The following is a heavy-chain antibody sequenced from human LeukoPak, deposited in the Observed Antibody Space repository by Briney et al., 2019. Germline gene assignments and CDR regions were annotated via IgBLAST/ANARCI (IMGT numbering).Heavy chain of an antibody. CDR1: GGSFSGYY. CDR2: INHSEST. Sequence: AETLSLTCAVYGGSFSGYYWRWLRQPPGKGLEGIGEINHSESTNYNPSLKSRVTISVDTSKNQFSLKLSSVTAADTAVYYCARFERSSGWYGGVYWGQGTLVTVSS. V-gene: IGHV4-34*01. J-gene: IGHJ4*02. CDR3: ARFERSSGWYGGVY. D-gene: IGHD6-19*01.